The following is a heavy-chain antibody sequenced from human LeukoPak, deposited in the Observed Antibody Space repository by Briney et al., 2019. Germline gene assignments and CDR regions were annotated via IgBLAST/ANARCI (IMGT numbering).Heavy chain of an antibody. CDR1: GGSFSGYY. J-gene: IGHJ3*02. CDR2: INHSGST. Sequence: SETLSLTCAVYGGSFSGYYWSWIRQLPGKGLEWIGEINHSGSTNYNPSLKSRVTISVDTSKNQFSLKLSSVTAADTAVYYCARKRGYSYGYAFDIWGQGTMVTVSS. CDR3: ARKRGYSYGYAFDI. V-gene: IGHV4-34*01. D-gene: IGHD5-18*01.